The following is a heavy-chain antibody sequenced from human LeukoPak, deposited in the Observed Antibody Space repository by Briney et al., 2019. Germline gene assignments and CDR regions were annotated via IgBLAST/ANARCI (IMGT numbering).Heavy chain of an antibody. D-gene: IGHD6-6*01. CDR3: ARARIAARPWGMDV. V-gene: IGHV4-34*01. CDR1: GGSFSGYY. CDR2: INHSGST. J-gene: IGHJ6*02. Sequence: KPSETLSLTCAVYGGSFSGYYWSWIRQPPGKGLEWIGEINHSGSTNYNPSLKSRVTISVDTSKNQFSLKLSSVTAADTAVYYCARARIAARPWGMDVWGQGTTVTVSS.